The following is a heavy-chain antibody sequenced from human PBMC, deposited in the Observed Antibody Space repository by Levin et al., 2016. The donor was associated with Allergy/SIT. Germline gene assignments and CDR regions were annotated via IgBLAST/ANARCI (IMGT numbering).Heavy chain of an antibody. Sequence: RQALGKGLEWIGSIYYSGSTYYNPSLKSRVTISVDTSKNQFSLKLSSVTAADTAVYYCARQDTYYDFWSGYHTGGDYYGMDVWGQGTTVTVSS. CDR2: IYYSGST. D-gene: IGHD3-3*01. V-gene: IGHV4-39*01. J-gene: IGHJ6*02. CDR3: ARQDTYYDFWSGYHTGGDYYGMDV.